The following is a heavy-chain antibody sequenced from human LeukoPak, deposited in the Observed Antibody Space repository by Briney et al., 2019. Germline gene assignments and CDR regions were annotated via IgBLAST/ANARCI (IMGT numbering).Heavy chain of an antibody. Sequence: GGSLRLSCAASGFTFSSYWMHWVRQAPGKGLVWVSRINNVGSSTTYADSVKGRFTISRDNSKNTLYLQMNSLRAEDTAVYYCATVWELLSYGMDVWGQGTTVTVSS. J-gene: IGHJ6*02. CDR3: ATVWELLSYGMDV. D-gene: IGHD1-26*01. CDR1: GFTFSSYW. CDR2: INNVGSST. V-gene: IGHV3-74*01.